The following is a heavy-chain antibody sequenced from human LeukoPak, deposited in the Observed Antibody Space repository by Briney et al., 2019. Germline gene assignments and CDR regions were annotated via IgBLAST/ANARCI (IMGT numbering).Heavy chain of an antibody. CDR3: ARSVPGVEWLFNYGMDV. D-gene: IGHD3-3*01. J-gene: IGHJ6*02. CDR2: IIPILGIA. V-gene: IGHV1-69*04. CDR1: GGTFSSYA. Sequence: SVKVSCKASGGTFSSYAISWVRQAPGQGLEWMGRIIPILGIANYAQKFQGRDTITADKSTSTAYMELSSLRSEDTAVYYCARSVPGVEWLFNYGMDVWGQGTTVTVSS.